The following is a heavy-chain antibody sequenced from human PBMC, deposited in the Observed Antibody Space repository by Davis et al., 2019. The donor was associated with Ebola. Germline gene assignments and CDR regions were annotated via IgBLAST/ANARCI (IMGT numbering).Heavy chain of an antibody. J-gene: IGHJ5*02. CDR1: GWSFSGYY. D-gene: IGHD3-22*01. CDR2: ITHSGRT. Sequence: SDTLSLTFAVYGWSFSGYYCSWIRQSPGKGLEWIGEITHSGRTNYNPSLKSRVTISVDTSKNQFSLKLSSVTAADTAVYYCARVDYYDSSGYYGRWFDPWGQGTLVTVSS. CDR3: ARVDYYDSSGYYGRWFDP. V-gene: IGHV4-34*01.